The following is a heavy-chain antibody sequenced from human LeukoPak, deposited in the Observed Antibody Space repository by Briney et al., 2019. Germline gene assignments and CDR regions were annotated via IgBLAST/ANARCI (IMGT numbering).Heavy chain of an antibody. D-gene: IGHD5-18*01. CDR1: GGTFSSYA. J-gene: IGHJ5*02. CDR2: IIPILGIA. CDR3: AREGYSYGFLVSNWFDP. V-gene: IGHV1-69*04. Sequence: SVKVSCKASGGTFSSYAISWVRPAPGQGLEWMGRIIPILGIANYAQKFQGRVTITADKSTSTAYMELSSLRSEDTAVYYCAREGYSYGFLVSNWFDPWGQGTLVTVSS.